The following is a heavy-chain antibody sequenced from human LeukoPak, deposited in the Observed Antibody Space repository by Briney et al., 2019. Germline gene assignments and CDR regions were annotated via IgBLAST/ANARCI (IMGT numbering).Heavy chain of an antibody. CDR3: ARRRGPYYFDY. V-gene: IGHV4-59*08. Sequence: SETLSLTCTVSGGSTSSYYWSWIRQPPGKGLEWIGYIYYSGSTNYNPSLKSRVTISVDTSKNQFSLKLSSVTAADTAVYYCARRRGPYYFDYWGQGTLVTVSS. CDR1: GGSTSSYY. CDR2: IYYSGST. J-gene: IGHJ4*02.